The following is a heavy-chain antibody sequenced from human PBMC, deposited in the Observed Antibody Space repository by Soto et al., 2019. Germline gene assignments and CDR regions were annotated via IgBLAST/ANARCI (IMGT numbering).Heavy chain of an antibody. D-gene: IGHD3-10*01. V-gene: IGHV4-34*01. CDR1: GGSFSGYY. CDR3: ARIRITMVRGVIGRNWFDP. J-gene: IGHJ5*02. CDR2: INHSGST. Sequence: QVQLQQWGAGLLKPSETLSLTCAVYGGSFSGYYWSWIRQPPGKGLEWIGEINHSGSTNYNPSLNSPVTISVDTSMNQFSLELSSVTAADTAVYYCARIRITMVRGVIGRNWFDPWGQGTLVTVSS.